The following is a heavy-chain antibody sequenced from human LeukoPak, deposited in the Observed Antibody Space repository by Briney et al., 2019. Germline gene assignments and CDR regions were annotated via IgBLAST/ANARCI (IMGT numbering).Heavy chain of an antibody. J-gene: IGHJ4*02. CDR2: IRYDGSNK. Sequence: GRSLRLSCAASGFTFSSYGMLWVRQAPGKGLEGVAFIRYDGSNKYYADSVKGRFTISRDNAKNSLYLQMNSLRAEDTALYYCARVPPDDYGDYYYYDYWGQGTLVTVSS. CDR3: ARVPPDDYGDYYYYDY. CDR1: GFTFSSYG. D-gene: IGHD4-17*01. V-gene: IGHV3-33*08.